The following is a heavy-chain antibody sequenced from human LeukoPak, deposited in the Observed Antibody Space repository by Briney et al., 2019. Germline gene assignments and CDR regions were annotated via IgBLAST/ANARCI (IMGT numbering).Heavy chain of an antibody. D-gene: IGHD3-10*01. CDR2: ISYDGSNK. V-gene: IGHV3-30*18. J-gene: IGHJ6*02. CDR1: GFTFSSYG. CDR3: AKDRTTMVRGRYYYDMDV. Sequence: PGGSLRLSCAASGFTFSSYGMHWVRQAPGKGLEWVAVISYDGSNKYYADSVKGRFTISRDNSKNTLYLQMNSLRAEDTAVYYCAKDRTTMVRGRYYYDMDVWGQGTTVTVSS.